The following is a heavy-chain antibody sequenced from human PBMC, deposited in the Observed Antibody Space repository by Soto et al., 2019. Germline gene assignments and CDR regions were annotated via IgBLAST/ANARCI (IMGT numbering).Heavy chain of an antibody. Sequence: PSETLSLTCTVSGGSISNYYWTWIRQAAGKGLEWVGRIYSSGSASYKPSLKSRLTMSVDTSKNQITLKLPSVTGADTALYYCARKTTYRSSWFDYWGHGTLVTVSS. CDR3: ARKTTYRSSWFDY. CDR1: GGSISNYY. J-gene: IGHJ5*01. V-gene: IGHV4-4*07. CDR2: IYSSGSA. D-gene: IGHD6-13*01.